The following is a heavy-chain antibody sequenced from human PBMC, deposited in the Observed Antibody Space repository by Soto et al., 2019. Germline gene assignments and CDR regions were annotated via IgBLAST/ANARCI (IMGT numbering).Heavy chain of an antibody. J-gene: IGHJ5*02. D-gene: IGHD3-22*01. V-gene: IGHV4-30-4*01. CDR1: AGSISSGNFY. CDR3: ARSALPVYYYDSSGNYNWFDP. Sequence: SETLSLTCTVSAGSISSGNFYWSWIRQPPGKGLEWIGFIYYSGSTYYNPSLKSRVTISVDTSKNQFSLKLSSVTAADTAVYYCARSALPVYYYDSSGNYNWFDPWGQGTLVTVSS. CDR2: IYYSGST.